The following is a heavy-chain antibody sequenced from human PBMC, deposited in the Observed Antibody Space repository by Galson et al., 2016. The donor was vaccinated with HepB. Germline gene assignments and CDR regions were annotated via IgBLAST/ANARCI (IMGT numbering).Heavy chain of an antibody. Sequence: TLSLTCAVSGGSISSGSYYWSWIRQPAGKGLEWIGRIYTSVTTNYNPSLKSRVTISTDTSKNQFSLDLRSVTAADTAMYYCARLPGGSTTYAFDIWGQGTMVTVSS. CDR1: GGSISSGSYY. CDR3: ARLPGGSTTYAFDI. V-gene: IGHV4-61*02. D-gene: IGHD2-2*01. CDR2: IYTSVTT. J-gene: IGHJ3*02.